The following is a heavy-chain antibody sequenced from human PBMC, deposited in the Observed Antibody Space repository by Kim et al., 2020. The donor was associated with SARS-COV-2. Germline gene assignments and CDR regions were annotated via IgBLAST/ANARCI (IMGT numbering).Heavy chain of an antibody. D-gene: IGHD3-3*01. Sequence: ADDGKGRFTISRDNAMNTLYLQMNSLGAEDTAVYYCARERVDFGVVILAYWGQGILVTVSS. J-gene: IGHJ4*02. CDR3: ARERVDFGVVILAY. V-gene: IGHV3-74*01.